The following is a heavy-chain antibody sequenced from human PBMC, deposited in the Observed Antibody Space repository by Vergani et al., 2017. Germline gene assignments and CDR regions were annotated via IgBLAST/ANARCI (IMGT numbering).Heavy chain of an antibody. V-gene: IGHV4-34*01. CDR1: GGSFSGYY. CDR3: ARRGLVRCSGGSCYSANYYYYYGMDV. CDR2: INHSGST. J-gene: IGHJ6*02. D-gene: IGHD2-15*01. Sequence: QVQLQQWGAGLLKPSETLSLTCAVYGGSFSGYYWSWIRQPPGKGLEWIGEINHSGSTNYNPSLKSRVTISVDTSKNQFSLKLSSVTAADTAVYYCARRGLVRCSGGSCYSANYYYYYGMDVWGQGTTVTVSS.